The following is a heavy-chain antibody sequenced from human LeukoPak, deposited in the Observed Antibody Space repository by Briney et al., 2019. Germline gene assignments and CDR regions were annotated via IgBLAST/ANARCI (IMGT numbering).Heavy chain of an antibody. D-gene: IGHD5-12*01. CDR2: IYYSGST. Sequence: SETLSLTCTVSGGSISSSSYYWGWIRQPPGKGLEWIGSIYYSGSTYYNPSLKSRVTISVDTSKNQFSLKLSSVTAADTAVYYCARHPYDLPHPDPRYSGYDYYYFDYWGQGTLVTVSS. V-gene: IGHV4-39*01. CDR1: GGSISSSSYY. CDR3: ARHPYDLPHPDPRYSGYDYYYFDY. J-gene: IGHJ4*02.